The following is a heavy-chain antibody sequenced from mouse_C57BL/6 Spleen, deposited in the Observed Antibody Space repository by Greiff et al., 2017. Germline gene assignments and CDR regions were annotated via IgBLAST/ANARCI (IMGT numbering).Heavy chain of an antibody. D-gene: IGHD1-1*01. CDR2: IYPGDGDT. J-gene: IGHJ1*03. V-gene: IGHV1-80*01. Sequence: QVQLQQSGAELVKPGASVKISCKASGYAFSSYWMNWVKQRPGKGLEWIGQIYPGDGDTNYNGKFKGKATLTADKSSSTAYMQRSSLTSEDSAVYFCARSVTTGDWYFDVWGTGTTVTVSS. CDR3: ARSVTTGDWYFDV. CDR1: GYAFSSYW.